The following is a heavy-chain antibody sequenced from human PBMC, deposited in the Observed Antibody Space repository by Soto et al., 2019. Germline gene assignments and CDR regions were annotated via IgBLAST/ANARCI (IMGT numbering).Heavy chain of an antibody. CDR1: GGTFSSYA. V-gene: IGHV1-69*06. J-gene: IGHJ5*02. CDR3: ARDLGSSRYYSYNWFDT. Sequence: GASVKVSCKASGGTFSSYAISWVRQAPGQGLEWMGGIIPIFGTANYAQKFQGRVTITADKSTSTAYMELSSLRSEDTAVYYCARDLGSSRYYSYNWFDTWGQGTLVTVSS. D-gene: IGHD3-22*01. CDR2: IIPIFGTA.